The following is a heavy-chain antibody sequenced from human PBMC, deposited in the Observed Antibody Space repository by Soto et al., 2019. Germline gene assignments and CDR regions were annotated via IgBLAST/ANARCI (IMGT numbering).Heavy chain of an antibody. CDR3: VRGVNGYSYGYNYYYYMDV. CDR1: GYTFTSYD. J-gene: IGHJ6*03. CDR2: MNPNSGNT. D-gene: IGHD5-18*01. Sequence: GASVKVSCKASGYTFTSYDINWVRQATGQGLEWMGWMNPNSGNTGYAQKFQGRVTMTRNTSISTAYMELSSLRSEDTAVYHCVRGVNGYSYGYNYYYYMDVWGKGTTVTVSS. V-gene: IGHV1-8*01.